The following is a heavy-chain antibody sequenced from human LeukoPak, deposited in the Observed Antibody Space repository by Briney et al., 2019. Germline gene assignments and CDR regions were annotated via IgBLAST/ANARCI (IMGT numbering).Heavy chain of an antibody. CDR2: INPSGGST. CDR3: ARNALHYYDSSGYLGPFDY. V-gene: IGHV1-46*01. J-gene: IGHJ4*02. Sequence: ASVKVSCKTSGYTFTNYYMHWVRQAPGQGLEWMGIINPSGGSTSYAQKFQGRVTMTRDTSTSTVYMELSSLRSEDTAVYYCARNALHYYDSSGYLGPFDYWGQGTLVTVSS. CDR1: GYTFTNYY. D-gene: IGHD3-22*01.